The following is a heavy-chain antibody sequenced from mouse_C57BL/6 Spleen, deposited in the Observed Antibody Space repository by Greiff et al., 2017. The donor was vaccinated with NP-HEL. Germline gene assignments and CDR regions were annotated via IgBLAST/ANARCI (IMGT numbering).Heavy chain of an antibody. CDR1: GYAFTNYL. J-gene: IGHJ4*01. Sequence: QVQLKQSGAELVRPGTSVKVSCKASGYAFTNYLIAWVKQRPGQGLEWIGVINPGSGGTNYNEKFKGKATLTADKSSSTAYMQLSSLTSEDSAVYFCARSVGVTTFYYAMDYWGQGTSVTVSS. CDR2: INPGSGGT. CDR3: ARSVGVTTFYYAMDY. D-gene: IGHD2-2*01. V-gene: IGHV1-54*01.